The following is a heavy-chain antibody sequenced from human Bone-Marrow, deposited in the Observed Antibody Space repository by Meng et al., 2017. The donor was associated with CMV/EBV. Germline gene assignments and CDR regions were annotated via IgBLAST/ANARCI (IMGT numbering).Heavy chain of an antibody. D-gene: IGHD3-16*01. Sequence: GESLKISCAASGFTFSSYAMHWVRQAPGKGLEYVSAISSNGGSTYYADSVKGRFTISRDNSKNTPYLQMNSLRAEDTAVYYCARATGDDAFDIWGQGTMVTVSS. J-gene: IGHJ3*02. CDR2: ISSNGGST. V-gene: IGHV3-64*02. CDR3: ARATGDDAFDI. CDR1: GFTFSSYA.